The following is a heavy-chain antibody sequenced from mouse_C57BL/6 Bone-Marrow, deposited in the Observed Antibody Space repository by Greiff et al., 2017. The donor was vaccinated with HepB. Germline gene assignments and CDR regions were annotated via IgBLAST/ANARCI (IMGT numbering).Heavy chain of an antibody. J-gene: IGHJ1*03. CDR2: IRSKSNNYAT. D-gene: IGHD1-1*01. V-gene: IGHV10-1*01. Sequence: EVMLVESGGGLVQPKGSLKLSCAASGFSFNTYAMNWVRQAPGKGLEWVARIRSKSNNYATYYADSVKDRFTSSRDDSESMLYLQMNNLKTEDTAMYYCVRLRLLRTAYWYFDVWGTGTTVTVSS. CDR3: VRLRLLRTAYWYFDV. CDR1: GFSFNTYA.